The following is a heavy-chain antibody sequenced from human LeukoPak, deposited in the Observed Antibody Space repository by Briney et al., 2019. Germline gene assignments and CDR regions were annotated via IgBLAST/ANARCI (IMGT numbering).Heavy chain of an antibody. CDR2: IYTSGST. CDR1: GGSISSGSYY. J-gene: IGHJ4*02. D-gene: IGHD2-15*01. Sequence: PSETLSLTCTVSGGSISSGSYYWSWIRRPAGKGLEWIGRIYTSGSTNYNPSLKSRVTISVDTSKNQFSLKLSSVTAADTAVYYCARLGYCSGGSCYDDYWGQGTLVTVSS. V-gene: IGHV4-61*02. CDR3: ARLGYCSGGSCYDDY.